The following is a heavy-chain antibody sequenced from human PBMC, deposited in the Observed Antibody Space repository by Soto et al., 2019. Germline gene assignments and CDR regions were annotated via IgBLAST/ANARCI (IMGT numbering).Heavy chain of an antibody. CDR3: ARDGAAAGYYYYYMDV. Sequence: GGSLRLSCAASGFTFSSYAMHWVRQAPGKGLEYVSAISSNGGSTYYANSVKGRFTISRDNSKNTLYLQMGSLRAEDMAVYYCARDGAAAGYYYYYMDVWGKGTTVTVSS. CDR2: ISSNGGST. J-gene: IGHJ6*03. D-gene: IGHD6-13*01. CDR1: GFTFSSYA. V-gene: IGHV3-64*01.